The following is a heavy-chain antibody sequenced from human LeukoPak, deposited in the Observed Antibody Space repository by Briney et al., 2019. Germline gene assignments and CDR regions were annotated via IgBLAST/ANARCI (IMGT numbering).Heavy chain of an antibody. CDR3: ARDRRHYYYYMDV. CDR2: IIPIFGTA. J-gene: IGHJ6*03. CDR1: GGTFSSYA. V-gene: IGHV1-69*05. Sequence: SVKVSCKASGGTFSSYAISWVRQAPGQGLEWMGRIIPIFGTANYAQKFQGRVTITTDESTGTAYMELSSLRSEDTAVYYCARDRRHYYYYMDVWGKGTTVTVSS.